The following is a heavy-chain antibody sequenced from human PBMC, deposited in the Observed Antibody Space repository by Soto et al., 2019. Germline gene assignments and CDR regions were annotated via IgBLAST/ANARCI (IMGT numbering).Heavy chain of an antibody. J-gene: IGHJ5*02. CDR1: GGSISSYY. V-gene: IGHV4-59*01. Sequence: SETLSLTCTVSGGSISSYYWSWIRQPPGKGLEWIGYIYYSGSTNYNPSLKSRVTISVDTSKNQFSLKLSSVTAADTAVYYCARVRQDIVVSWFDPWGQGTLVNVSS. D-gene: IGHD2-2*01. CDR3: ARVRQDIVVSWFDP. CDR2: IYYSGST.